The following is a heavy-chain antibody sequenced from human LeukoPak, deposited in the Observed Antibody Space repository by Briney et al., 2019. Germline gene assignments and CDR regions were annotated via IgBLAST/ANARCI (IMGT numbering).Heavy chain of an antibody. CDR2: IRQDGSEK. CDR3: ARRYCSSTSCYVAFDI. Sequence: PGGSLTLSCAASGFTFSSYWMSWVRQAPGKGLEWVANIRQDGSEKYYVDSVKGRFTISRDNAKNSLYLQMYSLRAEDTAVYYCARRYCSSTSCYVAFDIWGQGTMVTVSS. CDR1: GFTFSSYW. J-gene: IGHJ3*02. V-gene: IGHV3-7*01. D-gene: IGHD2-2*01.